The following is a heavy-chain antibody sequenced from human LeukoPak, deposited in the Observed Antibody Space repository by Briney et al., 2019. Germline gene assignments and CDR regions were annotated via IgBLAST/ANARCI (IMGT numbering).Heavy chain of an antibody. CDR1: GFTVSSNY. J-gene: IGHJ4*02. D-gene: IGHD3-22*01. V-gene: IGHV3-53*01. CDR2: IYSGGST. Sequence: GGSLRLSCAASGFTVSSNYMSWVRQAPGKGLGWVSVIYSGGSTYYADSVKGRFTISRDNSKNSLYLQMNRLRAEDTAVYYCAGALRSYYDSSAYYYWGQGTLVTVSS. CDR3: AGALRSYYDSSAYYY.